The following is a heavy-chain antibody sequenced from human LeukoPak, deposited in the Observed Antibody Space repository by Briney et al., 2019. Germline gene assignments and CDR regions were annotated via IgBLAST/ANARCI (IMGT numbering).Heavy chain of an antibody. Sequence: SETLSLTCTVSGGSISSYYWSWIRQPPGKGLEWIGYIYYSGSTNYNPSLKSRVTISVDTSKNQFSLKLSSVTAADTAVYYCARSNDILTGRPGLTSWGQGTLVTVSS. CDR1: GGSISSYY. V-gene: IGHV4-59*01. J-gene: IGHJ4*02. CDR2: IYYSGST. D-gene: IGHD3-9*01. CDR3: ARSNDILTGRPGLTS.